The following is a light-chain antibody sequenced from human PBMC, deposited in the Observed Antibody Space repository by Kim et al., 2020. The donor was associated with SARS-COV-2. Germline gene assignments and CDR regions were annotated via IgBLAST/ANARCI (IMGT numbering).Light chain of an antibody. V-gene: IGKV3-11*01. J-gene: IGKJ4*01. CDR3: QQRSSWPLLT. CDR1: QTVSTS. CDR2: DAS. Sequence: EIVLTQSPGTLSLSPGERATLSCRASQTVSTSLAWFQQKPGQGPTLLIYDASNRATGIPARFSGSGSGTDFTLTISSLEPEDFAVYYCQQRSSWPLLTFGGGTKREI.